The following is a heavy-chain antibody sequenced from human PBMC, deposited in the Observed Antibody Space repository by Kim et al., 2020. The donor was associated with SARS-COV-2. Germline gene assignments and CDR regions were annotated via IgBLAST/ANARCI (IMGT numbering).Heavy chain of an antibody. CDR1: GYTFTHYA. V-gene: IGHV1-3*01. J-gene: IGHJ5*02. CDR3: ARDLGGSYNPYNWFDP. Sequence: ASVKVSCKASGYTFTHYAIHWVRQAPGQRLEWMGWINPDNGNTKYSQNFQGRVTITRDTSATTAHMEVSSLTSEDTAVYYCARDLGGSYNPYNWFDPWGQGPLVTVSS. D-gene: IGHD3-10*01. CDR2: INPDNGNT.